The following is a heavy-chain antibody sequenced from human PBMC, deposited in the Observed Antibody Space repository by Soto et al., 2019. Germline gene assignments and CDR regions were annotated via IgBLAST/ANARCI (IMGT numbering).Heavy chain of an antibody. D-gene: IGHD3-22*01. J-gene: IGHJ3*02. V-gene: IGHV3-23*01. CDR3: ARAYYDRSGHDAFDI. CDR2: ISGSAGGT. Sequence: EVQLLESGGGLVQPGGSLRLSCAASGFTFTNYAMSWVRQAPGKGLEWVSVISGSAGGTYYADSVKGRFTISRDNSKNTLFLLMDSLRADDTAVYYCARAYYDRSGHDAFDIWGQGTMVTVSS. CDR1: GFTFTNYA.